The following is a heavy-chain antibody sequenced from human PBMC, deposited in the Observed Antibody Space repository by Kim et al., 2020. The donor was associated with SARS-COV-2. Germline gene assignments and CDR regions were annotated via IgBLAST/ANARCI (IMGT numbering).Heavy chain of an antibody. J-gene: IGHJ4*02. CDR3: ARDDPKAVAGGLDY. CDR1: GFTFSSYG. V-gene: IGHV3-33*08. CDR2: IWYDGSNK. D-gene: IGHD6-19*01. Sequence: GGSLRLSCAASGFTFSSYGMHWVRQAPGKGLEWVAVIWYDGSNKYYADSVKGRFTISRDNSTNTLYLQMNSLRAEDTAVYYCARDDPKAVAGGLDYWGQGTLVTVSS.